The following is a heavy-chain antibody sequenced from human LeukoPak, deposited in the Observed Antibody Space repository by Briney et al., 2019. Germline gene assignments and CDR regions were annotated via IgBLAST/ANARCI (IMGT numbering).Heavy chain of an antibody. Sequence: ASVKVSCKASGYTFTAYYMHWVRQAPGQGLEWMGWINPNSGVTNYAQKFQGRVTMTRDTSISTAYMELSRLRSDDTAFYYCARPTLQTLGAWGQGTLVTVSS. CDR2: INPNSGVT. CDR1: GYTFTAYY. D-gene: IGHD3-10*01. CDR3: ARPTLQTLGA. J-gene: IGHJ5*02. V-gene: IGHV1-2*02.